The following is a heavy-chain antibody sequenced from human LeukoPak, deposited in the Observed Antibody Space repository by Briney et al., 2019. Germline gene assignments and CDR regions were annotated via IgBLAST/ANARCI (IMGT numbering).Heavy chain of an antibody. D-gene: IGHD6-13*01. Sequence: GGSLRLSCAASGFTFSSYAMSWVRQAPGKGLEWVSAISGSGGSTYYADSVKGRFTISRDNSKNTLYLQMNSLRAEDTAVYYCARASLGSSSNYWGQGTLVTVSS. CDR2: ISGSGGST. CDR1: GFTFSSYA. V-gene: IGHV3-23*01. CDR3: ARASLGSSSNY. J-gene: IGHJ4*02.